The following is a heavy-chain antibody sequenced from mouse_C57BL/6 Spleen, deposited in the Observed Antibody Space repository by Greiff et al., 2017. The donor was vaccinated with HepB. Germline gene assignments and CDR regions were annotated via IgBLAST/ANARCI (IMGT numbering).Heavy chain of an antibody. CDR1: GFTFSDYY. Sequence: EVQVVESEGGLVQPGSSMKLSCTASGFTFSDYYMAWVRQVPEKGLEWVANINYDGSSTYYLDYLKSRFIISRDNAKNILYLQMSSLKSEDTATYYCARDGHYYGSSYLGAMDYWGQGTSVTVSS. J-gene: IGHJ4*01. CDR3: ARDGHYYGSSYLGAMDY. V-gene: IGHV5-16*01. D-gene: IGHD1-1*01. CDR2: INYDGSST.